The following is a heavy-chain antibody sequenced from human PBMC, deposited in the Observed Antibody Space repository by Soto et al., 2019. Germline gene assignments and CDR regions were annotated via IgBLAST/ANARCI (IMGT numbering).Heavy chain of an antibody. CDR2: INDTGSA. D-gene: IGHD5-12*01. CDR1: GGSFSGYY. CDR3: ARGLYSGYGPPFDY. Sequence: ASETLSLTCAVYGGSFSGYYWTWIRQPPGKGLEWIGEINDTGSADYNPSLKSRVTISVDTSKNQFSLKVSSVTAAETAIYYCARGLYSGYGPPFDYWGQGTLVTVSS. V-gene: IGHV4-34*01. J-gene: IGHJ4*02.